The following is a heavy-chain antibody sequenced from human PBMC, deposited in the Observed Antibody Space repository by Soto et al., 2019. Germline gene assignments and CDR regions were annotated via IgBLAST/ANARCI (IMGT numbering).Heavy chain of an antibody. CDR3: ARHPKDSSRYYPRWYFDL. CDR1: GYTFTSYY. CDR2: INPSGGST. Sequence: QVQLVQSGAVVKKPGASVKDSCKASGYTFTSYYMHWVRQAPGQGLEWMGIINPSGGSTSYAQKYKRRATMPRDKSTSNGYMELNRLRPEETAVYYCARHPKDSSRYYPRWYFDLWGRGTLLTVS. J-gene: IGHJ2*01. D-gene: IGHD3-22*01. V-gene: IGHV1-46*01.